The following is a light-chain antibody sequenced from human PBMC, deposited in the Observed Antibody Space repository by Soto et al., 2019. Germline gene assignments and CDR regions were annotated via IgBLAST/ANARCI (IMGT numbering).Light chain of an antibody. V-gene: IGKV3-15*01. J-gene: IGKJ2*01. CDR2: GAS. CDR1: QSAYNN. CDR3: QQYNNWAYT. Sequence: EIVMTQSPATLSVSPGERATLSCRASQSAYNNLAWCRQKPGQATRLLIYGASARGTGIPARFSGRESGAGFTLTISSLQSGDFSVYCFQQYNNWAYTFGQGTKLEIK.